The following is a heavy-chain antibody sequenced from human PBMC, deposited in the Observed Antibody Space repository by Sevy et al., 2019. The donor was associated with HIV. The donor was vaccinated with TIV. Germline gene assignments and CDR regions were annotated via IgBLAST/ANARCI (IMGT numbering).Heavy chain of an antibody. CDR3: ARVESGGGNSEMDL. J-gene: IGHJ5*02. V-gene: IGHV1-18*01. CDR1: GYSFSSFG. Sequence: ASVKVSCRAAGYSFSSFGFNWVRQAPGQGLEWMVWITGYNGLTHYAEKFQGRVTMTTDTSTSTAYMELRSLRSDDTAVYYCARVESGGGNSEMDLWGQGTLVTVSS. CDR2: ITGYNGLT. D-gene: IGHD2-15*01.